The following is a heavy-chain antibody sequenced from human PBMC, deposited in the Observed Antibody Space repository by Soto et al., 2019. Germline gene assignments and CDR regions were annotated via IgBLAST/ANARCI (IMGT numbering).Heavy chain of an antibody. D-gene: IGHD2-15*01. CDR2: INPNSGGT. CDR3: ARGPVVAAIYYYMDV. V-gene: IGHV1-2*04. Sequence: GASVKVSCKASGYTFTGYYMHWVRQAPGQGLEWMGWINPNSGGTNYAQKFQGWVTMTRDTSISTVYMELSRLRSDDTAVYYCARGPVVAAIYYYMDVWGKGTTVTVSS. CDR1: GYTFTGYY. J-gene: IGHJ6*03.